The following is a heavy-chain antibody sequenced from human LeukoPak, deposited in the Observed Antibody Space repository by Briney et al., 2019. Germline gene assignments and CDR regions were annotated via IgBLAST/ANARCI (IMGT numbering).Heavy chain of an antibody. J-gene: IGHJ4*02. CDR2: IYHSGST. CDR3: ARDTGYSHALDS. CDR1: GGSVISTNW. D-gene: IGHD3-22*01. Sequence: SGTLSLTCAVSGGSVISTNWLSWVRQPPGKGLEWIGEIYHSGSTNHNPSLKSRVTISVDKSKNQFSLKLNSVTAADTAVYYCARDTGYSHALDSWGQGTLVTVSS. V-gene: IGHV4-4*02.